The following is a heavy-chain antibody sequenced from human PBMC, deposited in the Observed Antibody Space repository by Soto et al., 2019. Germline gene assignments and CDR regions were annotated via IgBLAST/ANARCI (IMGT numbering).Heavy chain of an antibody. V-gene: IGHV3-7*01. Sequence: PGGSLRLSCAASGFTFSNYWLSWVRQSPGKGLEWVANIKKDGSEKYNGGSVVGRFTVSRDNDENSLYLQMNSLRAEDTAVYYCARLYLTASITSLDYWGQGTLVTVSS. CDR1: GFTFSNYW. D-gene: IGHD3-16*01. CDR3: ARLYLTASITSLDY. CDR2: IKKDGSEK. J-gene: IGHJ4*02.